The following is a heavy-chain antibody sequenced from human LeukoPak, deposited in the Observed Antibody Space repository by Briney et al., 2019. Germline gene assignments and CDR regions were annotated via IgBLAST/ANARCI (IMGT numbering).Heavy chain of an antibody. D-gene: IGHD6-13*01. V-gene: IGHV3-74*01. CDR3: FTIAAG. J-gene: IGHJ4*02. CDR2: INGDGSST. CDR1: GFTFSSYW. Sequence: GGSLRLSCAASGFTFSSYWMHWVRQAPGKGLVWVSRINGDGSSTSYADSVKGRFTISRDNAKNTLYLQMNSLRAEDTAVYYCFTIAAGGGQGTLVTVSS.